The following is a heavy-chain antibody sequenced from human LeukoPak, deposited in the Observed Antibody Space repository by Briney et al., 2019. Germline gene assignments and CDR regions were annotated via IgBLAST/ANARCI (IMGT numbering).Heavy chain of an antibody. CDR1: GGSFRGYY. Sequence: SETLSLTCAVYGGSFRGYYWSWIRQPRGKGLEWIGEINHSGSTNYNPSLKSRVTISVDTSKNQFSLKLSSVTAADTAVYYCARGGMVRGVIKAVDYWGQGTLVTVSS. CDR3: ARGGMVRGVIKAVDY. J-gene: IGHJ4*02. V-gene: IGHV4-34*01. D-gene: IGHD3-10*01. CDR2: INHSGST.